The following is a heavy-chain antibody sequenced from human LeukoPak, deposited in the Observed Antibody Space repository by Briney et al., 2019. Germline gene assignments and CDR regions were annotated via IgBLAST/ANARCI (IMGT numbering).Heavy chain of an antibody. CDR2: ISYDGSNK. J-gene: IGHJ4*02. Sequence: GGSLRLSCAASGFTFSNYWMTWVRQAPGKGLEWVAVISYDGSNKYYADSVKGRFTISRDNSKNTLYLQMNSLRAEDTAVYYCARDTYYYGSGSFRYFDYWGQGTLVTVSS. D-gene: IGHD3-10*01. CDR1: GFTFSNYW. CDR3: ARDTYYYGSGSFRYFDY. V-gene: IGHV3-30-3*01.